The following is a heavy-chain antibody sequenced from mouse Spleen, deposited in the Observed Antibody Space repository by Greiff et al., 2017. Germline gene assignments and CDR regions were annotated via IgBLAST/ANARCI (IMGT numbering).Heavy chain of an antibody. CDR3: ASCSATVGDY. Sequence: ESGAELASPGASVKMSCKASGYPFTSYTRHWVNQRPGQGLEWIGYINPSSGYTKYNQKFRDKADMTADKSSSTVYMQPSSLTSEDSAVYYCASCSATVGDYWGQGTTVTVSS. CDR1: GYPFTSYT. V-gene: IGHV1-4*01. J-gene: IGHJ2*01. CDR2: INPSSGYT. D-gene: IGHD1-1*01.